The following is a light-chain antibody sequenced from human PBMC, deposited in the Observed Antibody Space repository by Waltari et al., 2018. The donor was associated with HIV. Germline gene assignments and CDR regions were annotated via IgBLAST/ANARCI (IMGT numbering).Light chain of an antibody. V-gene: IGLV2-8*01. CDR2: EVS. Sequence: QSALTQPPSASGSPGQSVTISCTGASIDLGSYNSVSWYQQRPGKAPKVIISEVSKRSSGVPNRFSGSTSGNTASLTVSGLQADDEAEYFCSFYGGSNILVFGGGTKLTVL. CDR3: SFYGGSNILV. J-gene: IGLJ2*01. CDR1: SIDLGSYNS.